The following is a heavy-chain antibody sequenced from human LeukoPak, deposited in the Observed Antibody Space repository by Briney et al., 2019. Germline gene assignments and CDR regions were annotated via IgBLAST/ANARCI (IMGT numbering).Heavy chain of an antibody. Sequence: PGGSLRLSCAASGFNFRDYGMHWVRQAPGKGLVWVSRIGSDGSGTKYADSVKGRFTVYRDNAKTTLYLEMNSLRVEDTAVYYCARLGRVTGWYSVYWGQGTLVTVSS. D-gene: IGHD1-26*01. CDR2: IGSDGSGT. CDR1: GFNFRDYG. J-gene: IGHJ4*02. V-gene: IGHV3-74*03. CDR3: ARLGRVTGWYSVY.